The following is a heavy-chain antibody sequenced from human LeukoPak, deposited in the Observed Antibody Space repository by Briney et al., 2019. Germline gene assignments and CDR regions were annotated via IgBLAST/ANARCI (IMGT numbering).Heavy chain of an antibody. CDR2: ISASGGST. Sequence: GGSLRLSCAASGFTFSSYAMSWVRQAPGKGLEWVSAISASGGSTYYADSVKGRFTISRDNSKNTLYLQMNSLRAEDTAVHYCAKQYYYDSSGYSGAFDIWGQGTMVTVSS. V-gene: IGHV3-23*01. D-gene: IGHD3-22*01. CDR1: GFTFSSYA. J-gene: IGHJ3*02. CDR3: AKQYYYDSSGYSGAFDI.